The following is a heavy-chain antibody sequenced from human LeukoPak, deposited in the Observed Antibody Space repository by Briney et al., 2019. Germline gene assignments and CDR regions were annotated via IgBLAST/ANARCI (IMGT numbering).Heavy chain of an antibody. CDR1: GFIFSDYY. V-gene: IGHV3-11*04. Sequence: GGSLRLSCAASGFIFSDYYMTWFRQIPGKGPEWVSYISGSGDNINYGDSVKGRFTISRDNAKNSLFLQMNSLSAEDTAVYYCGRAGPVTKDHFMDVWGKGTTVTVSS. J-gene: IGHJ6*03. CDR2: ISGSGDNI. CDR3: GRAGPVTKDHFMDV. D-gene: IGHD2-15*01.